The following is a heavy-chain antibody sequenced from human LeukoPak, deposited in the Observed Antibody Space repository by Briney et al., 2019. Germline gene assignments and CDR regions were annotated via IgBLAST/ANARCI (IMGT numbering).Heavy chain of an antibody. D-gene: IGHD3-10*02. CDR2: IGSDNEP. V-gene: IGHV3-23*01. Sequence: GGSLRLSCEASGFTFSAYAMTWVRQAPGKGLEWVSSIGSDNEPHYSESVKGRFAISRDNSKNILFLHLNSLRAEDTALYYCARELHYYVAMDVWGQGTTVTVSS. CDR3: ARELHYYVAMDV. CDR1: GFTFSAYA. J-gene: IGHJ6*02.